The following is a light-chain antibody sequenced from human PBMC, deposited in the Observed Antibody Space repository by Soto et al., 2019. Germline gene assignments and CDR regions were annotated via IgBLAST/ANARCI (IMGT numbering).Light chain of an antibody. CDR2: GAS. V-gene: IGKV3-20*01. J-gene: IGKJ1*01. CDR3: QQHGTSPPSWT. Sequence: ETVLTQSPGTLSLSPGERATLFCRASQSVSNNYLAWYQQKPGQAPRLLIYGASSRATGIPDRFSGSGSETGFSLTISRLEPEDSAVYYCQQHGTSPPSWTFGQGTKVEIK. CDR1: QSVSNNY.